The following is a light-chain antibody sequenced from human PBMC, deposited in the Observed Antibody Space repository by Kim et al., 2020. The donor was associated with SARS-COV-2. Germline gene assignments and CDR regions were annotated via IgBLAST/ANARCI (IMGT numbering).Light chain of an antibody. CDR3: QQRISWPIT. CDR1: QSVRSD. Sequence: LSPGERATLPCRASQSVRSDLAWYQQKPGQAPRLLIYDASNRATGIPARFSGSGSGTDFTLTISSLEPEDFAVYYCQQRISWPITFGQGTRLEIK. CDR2: DAS. V-gene: IGKV3-11*01. J-gene: IGKJ5*01.